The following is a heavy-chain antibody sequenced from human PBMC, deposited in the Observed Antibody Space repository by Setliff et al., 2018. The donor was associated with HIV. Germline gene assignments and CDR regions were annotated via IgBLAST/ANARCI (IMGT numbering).Heavy chain of an antibody. CDR1: GGSLRNFY. CDR3: ARVANDSSVFAASGPKYFDP. V-gene: IGHV4-59*01. CDR2: IHYSGIV. Sequence: SETLSLTCTVSGGSLRNFYWSWIRQAPGGRLEWIGHIHYSGIVNYSPSLGSRLTISAQTSKNHFSLILRSVTAADTALYFCARVANDSSVFAASGPKYFDPWSHGTLVTVSS. D-gene: IGHD5-12*01. J-gene: IGHJ5*02.